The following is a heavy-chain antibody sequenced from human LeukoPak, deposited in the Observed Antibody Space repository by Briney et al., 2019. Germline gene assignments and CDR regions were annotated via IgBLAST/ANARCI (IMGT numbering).Heavy chain of an antibody. CDR2: ISAYNGNT. Sequence: ASVKVSCKASGYTFTSYGISWVRQAPGQGLEWMGWISAYNGNTNYAQKLQGRVTMTTDTSTSTAYMELRSLRSDDTAVYYCARDSLSSVVVVTLYYYYGMDVWGQGTTVTVSS. D-gene: IGHD3-22*01. CDR3: ARDSLSSVVVVTLYYYYGMDV. V-gene: IGHV1-18*01. CDR1: GYTFTSYG. J-gene: IGHJ6*02.